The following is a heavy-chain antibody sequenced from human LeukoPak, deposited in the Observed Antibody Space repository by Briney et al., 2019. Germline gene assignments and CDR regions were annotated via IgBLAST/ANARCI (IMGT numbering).Heavy chain of an antibody. V-gene: IGHV4-39*07. Sequence: SETLSLTCTVSGGSLSSSSYYWGWIRQPPGKGLEWIGSIYYSGSTSYNPSLKNRVTISVDTSKNQFSLKLSSVTAAVTAVYYCAREGPPAPGYSSTQGGYYFDYWGQGTLVTVSS. CDR1: GGSLSSSSYY. CDR3: AREGPPAPGYSSTQGGYYFDY. CDR2: IYYSGST. J-gene: IGHJ4*02. D-gene: IGHD6-13*01.